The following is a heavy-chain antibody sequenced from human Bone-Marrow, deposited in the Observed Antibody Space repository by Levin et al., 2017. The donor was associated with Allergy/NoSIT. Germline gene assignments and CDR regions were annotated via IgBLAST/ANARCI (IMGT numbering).Heavy chain of an antibody. J-gene: IGHJ4*02. CDR1: GFTFSSYD. D-gene: IGHD3-16*01. CDR2: ISYDGDRK. Sequence: GGSLRLSCVASGFTFSSYDMHWVRQAPGKGLEWVSLISYDGDRKFYADSVRGRFTISRDNSKNTLYLQMNSLRAEDTAVYYCAKNSGKNYVCNCDFWGQGTLVTVSS. CDR3: AKNSGKNYVCNCDF. V-gene: IGHV3-30*18.